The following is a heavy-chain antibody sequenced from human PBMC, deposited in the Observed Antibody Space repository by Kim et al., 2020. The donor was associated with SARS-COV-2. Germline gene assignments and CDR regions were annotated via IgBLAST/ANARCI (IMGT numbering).Heavy chain of an antibody. V-gene: IGHV3-23*01. Sequence: SGTGRFTISRDNSKNTLYLQMNSLRAEDTAVYYCAKKSTPSFGDSYYFDYWGQGTLVTVSS. CDR3: AKKSTPSFGDSYYFDY. J-gene: IGHJ4*02. D-gene: IGHD3-10*01.